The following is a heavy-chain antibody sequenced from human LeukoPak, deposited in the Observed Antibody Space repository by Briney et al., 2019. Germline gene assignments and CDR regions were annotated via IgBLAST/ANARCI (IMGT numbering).Heavy chain of an antibody. Sequence: SETLSLTCTVSGGSISSGGYYWSWIRHHPGKGLEWIGYIYYSGSTYYNPSLKSRVTISVDTSKNQFSLKLSSVTAADTAVYYCARDPSALWLSYWGQGTLVTVSS. CDR1: GGSISSGGYY. D-gene: IGHD3-10*01. CDR2: IYYSGST. CDR3: ARDPSALWLSY. J-gene: IGHJ4*02. V-gene: IGHV4-31*03.